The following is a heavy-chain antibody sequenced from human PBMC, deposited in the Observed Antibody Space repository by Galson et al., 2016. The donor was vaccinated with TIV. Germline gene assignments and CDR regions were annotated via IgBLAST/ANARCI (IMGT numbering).Heavy chain of an antibody. CDR2: VYGTGST. Sequence: SETLSLTCNVSGGSINSDNYFWTWIRQPAGKGLEWIGLVYGTGSTTYNPSLKSRVTILVDTSKNQFSLKLSSVTAADSAVYYCARVRSLYSYDWTMDVWGKGTTVTVSS. CDR1: GGSINSDNYF. CDR3: ARVRSLYSYDWTMDV. V-gene: IGHV4-61*10. J-gene: IGHJ6*03. D-gene: IGHD1-20*01.